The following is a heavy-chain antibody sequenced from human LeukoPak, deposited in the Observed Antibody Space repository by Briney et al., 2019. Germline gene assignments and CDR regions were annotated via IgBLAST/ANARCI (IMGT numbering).Heavy chain of an antibody. CDR2: IIPNSGGT. V-gene: IGHV1-2*02. CDR3: ARGGVYDSSGYPLDY. Sequence: GASVKVSCKASGYTFTGYYIHWVRQAPGQGLEWMGWIIPNSGGTHYAQKFQGRVTMTRDTSSSTAYMELSSLRSDDTAVYYCARGGVYDSSGYPLDYWGQGTLVTVSS. J-gene: IGHJ4*02. D-gene: IGHD3-22*01. CDR1: GYTFTGYY.